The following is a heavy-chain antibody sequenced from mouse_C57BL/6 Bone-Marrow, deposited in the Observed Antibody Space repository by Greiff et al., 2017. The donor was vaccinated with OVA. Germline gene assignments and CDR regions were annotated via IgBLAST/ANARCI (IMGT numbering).Heavy chain of an antibody. CDR2: IYPGSGGT. Sequence: QVQLQQPGAELVKPGASVKMSCKASGYTFTSYWITWVKQRPGQGLEWIGDIYPGSGGTNYNEKFKGKATLTVDTSSSTAYMQLSSLTSEDSAVYYCARGDYDYGYAMDYWGQGTSVTVSS. V-gene: IGHV1-55*01. CDR3: ARGDYDYGYAMDY. CDR1: GYTFTSYW. J-gene: IGHJ4*01. D-gene: IGHD2-4*01.